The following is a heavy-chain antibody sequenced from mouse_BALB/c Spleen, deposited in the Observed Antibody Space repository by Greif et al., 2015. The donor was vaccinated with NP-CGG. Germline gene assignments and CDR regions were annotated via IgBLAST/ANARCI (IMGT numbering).Heavy chain of an antibody. V-gene: IGHV14-1*02. Sequence: EVKLQESGAELVRPGALVKLSCKAFGFNIKDYYMHWVKQRPEQGLEWIGWIDPENGNTIYDPKFQGKASITADTSSNTAYLQLSSLTSEDTAVYYCAYGNYFDYWGQGTTLTVSS. J-gene: IGHJ2*01. CDR3: AYGNYFDY. CDR1: GFNIKDYY. D-gene: IGHD2-1*01. CDR2: IDPENGNT.